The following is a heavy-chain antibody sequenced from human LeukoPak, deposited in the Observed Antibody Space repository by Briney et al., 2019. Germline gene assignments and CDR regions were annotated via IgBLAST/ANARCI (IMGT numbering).Heavy chain of an antibody. CDR2: FYYSRST. D-gene: IGHD5-18*01. J-gene: IGHJ4*02. Sequence: SQTLSLTCTVSGGSISSGGYYWSWLRQPPGKGLEWIGYFYYSRSTYYNPSLKSRVTISVDTSKNQFSLKLSSVTAADTAVYYCARAYRIQLWFPDWGQGTLVTVSS. CDR3: ARAYRIQLWFPD. V-gene: IGHV4-31*03. CDR1: GGSISSGGYY.